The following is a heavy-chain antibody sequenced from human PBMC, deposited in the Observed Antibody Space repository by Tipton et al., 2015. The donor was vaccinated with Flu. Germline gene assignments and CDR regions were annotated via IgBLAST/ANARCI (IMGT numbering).Heavy chain of an antibody. Sequence: EVQLVQSGAEVKKPGESLKISCKGSGYSFTSYWIGWVRQMPGKGLEWMGIIYPGDSDTRYSPSFQGQVTIPADKSISTAYLQWSSLKASDTAMYYCARRAYYYDSSGYYYYFDYWGQGTLVTVSS. V-gene: IGHV5-51*01. D-gene: IGHD3-22*01. J-gene: IGHJ4*02. CDR1: GYSFTSYW. CDR3: ARRAYYYDSSGYYYYFDY. CDR2: IYPGDSDT.